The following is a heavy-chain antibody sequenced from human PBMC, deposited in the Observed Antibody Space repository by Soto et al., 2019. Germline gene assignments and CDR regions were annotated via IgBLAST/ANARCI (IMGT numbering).Heavy chain of an antibody. J-gene: IGHJ4*02. CDR1: GFAFSSYA. Sequence: QVQLVESGGGVVQPGRSLRLSCAASGFAFSSYAMHWVRRAPGKGLGWVAVVSYDASDKYYADSVKGRFTISRDNSKKTMYLQMSSLRAEDTAVYYCARPFSSGWYGDFDFWGQGTLVAVSS. D-gene: IGHD6-19*01. V-gene: IGHV3-30-3*01. CDR3: ARPFSSGWYGDFDF. CDR2: VSYDASDK.